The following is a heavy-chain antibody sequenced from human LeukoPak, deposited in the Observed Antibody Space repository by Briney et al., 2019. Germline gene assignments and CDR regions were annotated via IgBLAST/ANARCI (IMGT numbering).Heavy chain of an antibody. CDR3: ARDLSSGDY. J-gene: IGHJ4*02. D-gene: IGHD6-19*01. CDR1: GFTFSSYS. CDR2: ISSSSSYI. V-gene: IGHV3-21*01. Sequence: GGSLRLSCAASGFTFSSYSMNWVRQAPGKGLEWVSSISSSSSYIYCADSVKGRFTISRDNAKNSLYLQMNSLRAEDTAVYYCARDLSSGDYWGQGALVTVSS.